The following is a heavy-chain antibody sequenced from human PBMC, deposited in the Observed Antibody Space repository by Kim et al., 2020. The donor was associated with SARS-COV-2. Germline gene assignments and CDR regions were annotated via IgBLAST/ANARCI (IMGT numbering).Heavy chain of an antibody. J-gene: IGHJ3*02. CDR1: GFTFTTYS. CDR2: IDTSSSYI. Sequence: GGSLRLSCAASGFTFTTYSMNWVRQAPGKGLEWVSSIDTSSSYIYYADSVKGRFTISRDNAKNSLYVQMNSLRAEDTAVYYCARARRELSFPSDGFDMWGQGTMVTVSS. CDR3: ARARRELSFPSDGFDM. D-gene: IGHD3-16*02. V-gene: IGHV3-21*04.